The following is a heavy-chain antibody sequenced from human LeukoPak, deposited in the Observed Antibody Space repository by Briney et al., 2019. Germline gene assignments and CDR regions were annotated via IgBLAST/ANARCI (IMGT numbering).Heavy chain of an antibody. CDR1: GFTFRGYW. CDR2: INQDVSQI. D-gene: IGHD6-13*01. V-gene: IGHV3-7*03. J-gene: IGHJ5*02. Sequence: GGSLRLSCAASGFTFRGYWMSWVRQAPGKGLEWVATINQDVSQIKYVDSVKGRFTISRDNSKNTLYLQMNSLRAEDTAVYYCAKWVYSSSLYNWFDPWGQGTLVTVSS. CDR3: AKWVYSSSLYNWFDP.